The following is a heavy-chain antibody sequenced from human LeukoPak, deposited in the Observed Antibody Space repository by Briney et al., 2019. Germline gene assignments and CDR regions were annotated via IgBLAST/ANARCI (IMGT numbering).Heavy chain of an antibody. Sequence: PGGSLRLSCAASGFTFSSYGMHWVRQAPGKGLEWVAVISYDGSNKYYADSVKGRFTISRDNSKNTLYLQMNSLRAEDTAVYHCAKDLRGCSSTSCYEGTNWGQGTLVTVSS. CDR2: ISYDGSNK. CDR1: GFTFSSYG. CDR3: AKDLRGCSSTSCYEGTN. V-gene: IGHV3-30*18. J-gene: IGHJ4*02. D-gene: IGHD2-2*01.